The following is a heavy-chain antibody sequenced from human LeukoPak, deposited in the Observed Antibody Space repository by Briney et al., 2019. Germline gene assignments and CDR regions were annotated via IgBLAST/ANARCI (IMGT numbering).Heavy chain of an antibody. V-gene: IGHV3-23*01. J-gene: IGHJ4*02. CDR3: ATTSGPSNHYFDY. D-gene: IGHD1-26*01. CDR2: SSDRT. CDR1: GFAFSNYA. Sequence: PGGSLRLSCVTSGFAFSNYAMTWVRQAPGKGLEWVSISSDRTYYADSVQGRFTIFRDPSKSTLYLQMSSLRAADTAIYYCATTSGPSNHYFDYWGQGILVTVSS.